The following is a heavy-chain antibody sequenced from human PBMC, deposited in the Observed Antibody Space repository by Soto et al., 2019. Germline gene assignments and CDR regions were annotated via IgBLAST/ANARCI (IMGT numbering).Heavy chain of an antibody. V-gene: IGHV1-18*01. CDR1: GYTFTSYG. Sequence: ASVKVSCKASGYTFTSYGISWVRQAPGQGLEWMGWISAYNGNTNYAQKLQGRVTMTTDTSTSTAYMELRSLRSDDTAVYYCARVRIVVVPNYYYYYGMDVWGQGTTVTVSS. CDR3: ARVRIVVVPNYYYYYGMDV. CDR2: ISAYNGNT. D-gene: IGHD2-2*01. J-gene: IGHJ6*02.